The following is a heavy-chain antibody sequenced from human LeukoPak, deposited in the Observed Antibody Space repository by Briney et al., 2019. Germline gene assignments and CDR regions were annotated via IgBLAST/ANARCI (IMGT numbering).Heavy chain of an antibody. CDR3: ARDNWNYGSSMDV. D-gene: IGHD1-7*01. V-gene: IGHV4-59*01. J-gene: IGHJ6*02. CDR1: GGSISSYY. CDR2: IYYSGST. Sequence: PFETLSLTCTVSGGSISSYYWSWIRQPPGKGLEWIGYIYYSGSTNYNPSLKSRVTISVDTSKNQFSLKLSSVTAADTAEYYCARDNWNYGSSMDVWGQGTTVTVSS.